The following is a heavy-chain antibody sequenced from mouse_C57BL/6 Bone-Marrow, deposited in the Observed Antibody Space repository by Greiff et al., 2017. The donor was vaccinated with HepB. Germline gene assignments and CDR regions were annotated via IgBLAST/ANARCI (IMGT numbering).Heavy chain of an antibody. CDR2: INPNNGGT. J-gene: IGHJ2*01. V-gene: IGHV1-26*01. CDR3: ARWNYDYERNDY. D-gene: IGHD2-4*01. Sequence: EVQLQQSGPELVKPGASVKISCKASGYTFTDYYMNWVKQSHGKSLEWIGDINPNNGGTSYNQKFKGKATLTVDKSSSTAYMELRSLTSEDSAVYYCARWNYDYERNDYWGQGTTLTVSS. CDR1: GYTFTDYY.